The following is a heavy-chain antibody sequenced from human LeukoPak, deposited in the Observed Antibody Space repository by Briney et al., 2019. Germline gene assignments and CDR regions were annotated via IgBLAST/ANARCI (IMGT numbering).Heavy chain of an antibody. Sequence: PGGSLRLSCAASGFTFSSYGMHWVRHAPGKGLVWVSRINNDGSSTSYADSVRGRFSISRDNAKSTLYLQMNSLRAEDTAVYYCARDGGASTPFDSWGQGTLVTVSS. CDR3: ARDGGASTPFDS. V-gene: IGHV3-74*01. J-gene: IGHJ4*02. D-gene: IGHD2-15*01. CDR1: GFTFSSYG. CDR2: INNDGSST.